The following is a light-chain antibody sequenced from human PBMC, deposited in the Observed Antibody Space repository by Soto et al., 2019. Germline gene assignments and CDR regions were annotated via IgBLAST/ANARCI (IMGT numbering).Light chain of an antibody. J-gene: IGLJ1*01. CDR1: RTDIGGYDH. CDR2: DVS. Sequence: QSVLTQPASVSGSPGQSITISCTGTRTDIGGYDHVSWYQQHPGKAPKLMIYDVSSRPSGVSDRFSGSKSANTASLTISGLQAEDEADYYCNSYTPSMSLYDFGTGTKVTVL. V-gene: IGLV2-14*03. CDR3: NSYTPSMSLYD.